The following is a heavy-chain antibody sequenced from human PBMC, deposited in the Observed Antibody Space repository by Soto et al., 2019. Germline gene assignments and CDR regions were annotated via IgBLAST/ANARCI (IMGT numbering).Heavy chain of an antibody. Sequence: SETLSLTCTVSGGSISSYSWTWIRQPPGKGLEWIGCIYYSGSTNYNPSLKSRVTISVDTSKNQFSLKLTSVTAADTAVYYCARGPQVDAAMVPYGMDVWGQGTTVTVSS. J-gene: IGHJ6*02. CDR1: GGSISSYS. D-gene: IGHD5-18*01. V-gene: IGHV4-59*01. CDR3: ARGPQVDAAMVPYGMDV. CDR2: IYYSGST.